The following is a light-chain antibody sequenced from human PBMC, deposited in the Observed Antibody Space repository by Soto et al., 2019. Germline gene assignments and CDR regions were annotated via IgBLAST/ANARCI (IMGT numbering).Light chain of an antibody. CDR3: AAWDDNLNAYV. CDR1: TSNIGTFY. J-gene: IGLJ1*01. V-gene: IGLV1-47*02. Sequence: QLVLTQPPSASSTPGQTVTISCSGSTSNIGTFYVYWYQHLPGTAPKLLIYLGDQRASGVSDRFSGSKSGTSASLAINGLRSDDEADYYCAAWDDNLNAYVFGSGTNVTVL. CDR2: LGD.